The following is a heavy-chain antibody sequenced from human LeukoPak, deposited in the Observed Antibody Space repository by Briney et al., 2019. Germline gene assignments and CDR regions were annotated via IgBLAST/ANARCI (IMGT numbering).Heavy chain of an antibody. J-gene: IGHJ4*02. V-gene: IGHV2-5*02. CDR1: GFSLSTSGVG. CDR2: ISWDDDK. D-gene: IGHD6-19*01. CDR3: ANRRGTSGWSEGYFDY. Sequence: VSGPTLVNPTQTLTLTFTFSGFSLSTSGVGVGWIRQPPGKAPEWLALISWDDDKRYSPSLKSRLTITKDTSKNQVVLTMTNVDPLDTATYYGANRRGTSGWSEGYFDYWGQGTLVTVSS.